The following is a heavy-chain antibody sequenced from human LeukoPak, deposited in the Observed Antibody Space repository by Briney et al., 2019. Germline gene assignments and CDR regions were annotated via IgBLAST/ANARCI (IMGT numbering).Heavy chain of an antibody. CDR3: AREHCSGGSCYSDD. CDR1: GGSISSYY. CDR2: IYYSGST. D-gene: IGHD2-15*01. Sequence: SETLSLTCTVSGGSISSYYWSWIRKPPGKGLEWIGYIYYSGSTNYNPSLKSRVTISVDTSKNQFSLKLSSVTAADTAVYYCAREHCSGGSCYSDDWGQGTLVTVSS. V-gene: IGHV4-59*01. J-gene: IGHJ4*02.